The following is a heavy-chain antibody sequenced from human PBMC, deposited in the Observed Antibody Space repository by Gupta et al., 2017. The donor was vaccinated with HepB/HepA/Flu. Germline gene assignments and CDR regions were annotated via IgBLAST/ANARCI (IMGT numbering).Heavy chain of an antibody. Sequence: EVQLLESGGGLAQPGGSLRLPCAASGFTFANYAMTGVRQAPGKGLEWISTTSGSGESTYYADSVKGRFTFSRDNSKNMVYLQMSSLRGEDTAVYDGSKGAAPLDYWGQGALVTVS. CDR2: TSGSGEST. J-gene: IGHJ4*02. CDR3: SKGAAPLDY. V-gene: IGHV3-23*01. D-gene: IGHD6-6*01. CDR1: GFTFANYA.